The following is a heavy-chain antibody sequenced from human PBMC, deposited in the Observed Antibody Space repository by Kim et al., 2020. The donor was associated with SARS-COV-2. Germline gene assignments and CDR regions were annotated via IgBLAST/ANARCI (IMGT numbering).Heavy chain of an antibody. D-gene: IGHD3-16*01. CDR2: ITKSSTTI. CDR1: GFTFSAYY. J-gene: IGHJ3*02. V-gene: IGHV3-48*02. CDR3: VRDRMGGAFDI. Sequence: GGSLRLSCATSGFTFSAYYMNWVRRAPGKGLEWLSFITKSSTTINYEDSVKGRFTISRDNAKNSLYLQMNSLRDEDTALYYCVRDRMGGAFDIWGQGTMLTVSS.